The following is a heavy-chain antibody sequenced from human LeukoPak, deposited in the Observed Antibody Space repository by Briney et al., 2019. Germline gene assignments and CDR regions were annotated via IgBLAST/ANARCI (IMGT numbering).Heavy chain of an antibody. V-gene: IGHV1-2*02. CDR1: GYTFTGYY. D-gene: IGHD2-2*03. Sequence: ASVKVSCKASGYTFTGYYMHWVRQAPGQGLEWMGWINPNSGGTNYAQKFQGRVTMTRDTSISTAYMELGRLRSDDTAVYYCARDVGYCSSTSCYYFDYWGQGTLVTVSS. CDR3: ARDVGYCSSTSCYYFDY. J-gene: IGHJ4*02. CDR2: INPNSGGT.